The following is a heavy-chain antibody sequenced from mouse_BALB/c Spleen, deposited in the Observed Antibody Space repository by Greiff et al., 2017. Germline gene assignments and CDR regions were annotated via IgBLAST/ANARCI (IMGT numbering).Heavy chain of an antibody. J-gene: IGHJ1*01. CDR1: GYSITSGYY. Sequence: EVQLQQSGPGLVKPSQSLSLTCSVTGYSITSGYYWNWIRQFPGNKLEWMGYISYDGSNNYNPSLKNRISITRDTSKNQFFLKLNSVTTEDTATYYCARAGSSYGWYFDVWGAGTTVTVSA. CDR2: ISYDGSN. D-gene: IGHD1-1*01. CDR3: ARAGSSYGWYFDV. V-gene: IGHV3-6*02.